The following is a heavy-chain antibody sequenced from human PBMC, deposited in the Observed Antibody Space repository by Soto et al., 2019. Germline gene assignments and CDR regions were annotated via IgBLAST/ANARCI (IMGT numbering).Heavy chain of an antibody. J-gene: IGHJ4*02. CDR3: GKVLVGATGHTDSDS. D-gene: IGHD2-15*01. Sequence: TETLSLTCTVSGGSIYRSGYYWGWVRQPPGRGLEWIGNIDYNGVTYSNPSLKSRVTISRDTSKNQFSLKLTSVTAADTALYYCGKVLVGATGHTDSDSWGPGTLVTVYS. V-gene: IGHV4-39*01. CDR2: IDYNGVT. CDR1: GGSIYRSGYY.